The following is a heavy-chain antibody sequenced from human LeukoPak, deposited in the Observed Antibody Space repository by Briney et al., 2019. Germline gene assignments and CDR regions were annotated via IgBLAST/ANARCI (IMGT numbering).Heavy chain of an antibody. V-gene: IGHV1-2*06. CDR2: IKTNSGVT. CDR1: GYTFTGYY. D-gene: IGHD3-22*01. Sequence: ASVKVSCKASGYTFTGYYIHWVRQAPGQWLEWMGRIKTNSGVTDYEQKFQGRVTMTRDTSISTAYMDLSRLRSDDTAVYYCARVRTIDYRYDTSGYYADAFDIWGQGTRVTVSS. CDR3: ARVRTIDYRYDTSGYYADAFDI. J-gene: IGHJ3*02.